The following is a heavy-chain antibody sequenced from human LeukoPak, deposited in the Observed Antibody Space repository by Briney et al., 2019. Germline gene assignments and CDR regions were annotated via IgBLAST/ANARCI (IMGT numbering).Heavy chain of an antibody. CDR2: ISSSSSYI. J-gene: IGHJ4*02. Sequence: GGSLRLSCVASGFTFSTYSMNWVRQAPGKGLEWVSSISSSSSYIYYADSMKGRITVSRDNAKNSLYLQMNSLRAEDAAVYYCARGVGATPAFFDYWGQGTLVTVSS. CDR3: ARGVGATPAFFDY. D-gene: IGHD1-26*01. CDR1: GFTFSTYS. V-gene: IGHV3-21*01.